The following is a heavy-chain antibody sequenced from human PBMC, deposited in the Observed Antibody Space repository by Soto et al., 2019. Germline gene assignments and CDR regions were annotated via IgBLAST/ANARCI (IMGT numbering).Heavy chain of an antibody. CDR2: ISGSGGGT. J-gene: IGHJ4*02. CDR3: ARESDH. V-gene: IGHV3-23*01. Sequence: GGSLRLSCAASGFTFSSYGMHWVCQAPGKGLEWVSTISGSGGGTYYADSMKGRFTISRDNSKNTLYLQMYSLRVEDTAVYYCARESDHWGQGTLVTVSS. CDR1: GFTFSSYG.